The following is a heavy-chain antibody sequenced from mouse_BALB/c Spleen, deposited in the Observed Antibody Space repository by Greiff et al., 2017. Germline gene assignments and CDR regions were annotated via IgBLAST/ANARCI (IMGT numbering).Heavy chain of an antibody. J-gene: IGHJ3*01. CDR2: ISYDGSN. Sequence: EVQRVESGPGLVKPSQSLSLTCSVTGYSITSGYYWNWIRQFPGNKLEWMGYISYDGSNNYNPSLKNRISITRDTSKNQFFLKLNSVTTEDTATYYCASPHYYGSSYWFAYWGQGTLVTVSA. D-gene: IGHD1-1*01. CDR3: ASPHYYGSSYWFAY. CDR1: GYSITSGYY. V-gene: IGHV3-6*02.